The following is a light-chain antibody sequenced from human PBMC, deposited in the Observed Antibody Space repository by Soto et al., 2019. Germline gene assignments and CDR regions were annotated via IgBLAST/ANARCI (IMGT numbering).Light chain of an antibody. CDR2: GTS. Sequence: AIQLTQSPSSLSASVGDRVTISCRTTQGIRNELAWYQQKPGKAPRLLIYGTSNLQSGVPPRFSGSGSDTDFTLTISSLQPEDFATYYCLQDYSYPRTFGQGIKVEIE. V-gene: IGKV1-6*01. CDR3: LQDYSYPRT. J-gene: IGKJ1*01. CDR1: QGIRNE.